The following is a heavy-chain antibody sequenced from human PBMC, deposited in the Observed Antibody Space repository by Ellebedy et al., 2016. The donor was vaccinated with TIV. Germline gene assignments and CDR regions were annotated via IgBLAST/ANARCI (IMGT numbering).Heavy chain of an antibody. Sequence: SETLSLTCTVSGSSIDDYYWTWIRQPPGKGLEWVGYVYYPIGSTNYSPSLKSRVPIAVDTSKNQFSLNLNSVTAADTAVYYCARHIVVPTPGFDYWGQGALVTVSS. J-gene: IGHJ4*02. CDR3: ARHIVVPTPGFDY. CDR2: VYYPIGST. V-gene: IGHV4-59*08. D-gene: IGHD1-26*01. CDR1: GSSIDDYY.